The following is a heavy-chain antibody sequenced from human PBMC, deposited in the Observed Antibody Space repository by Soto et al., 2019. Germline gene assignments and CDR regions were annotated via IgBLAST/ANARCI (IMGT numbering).Heavy chain of an antibody. V-gene: IGHV4-34*01. CDR2: INHSGST. CDR1: GGSFSGYY. CDR3: ARDKITGLFDY. J-gene: IGHJ4*02. D-gene: IGHD2-8*02. Sequence: SETLSLTCAVYGGSFSGYYWTWIRQPPGTGLEWIGEINHSGSTNYNPSLKSRVTISVDTSKNQFSLRLTSVTAADTAVYYCARDKITGLFDYWGQGTLVTVS.